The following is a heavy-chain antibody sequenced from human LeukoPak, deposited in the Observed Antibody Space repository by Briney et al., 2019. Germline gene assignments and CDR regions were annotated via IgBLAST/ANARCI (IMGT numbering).Heavy chain of an antibody. CDR1: GFTFSDYY. V-gene: IGHV3-11*01. J-gene: IGHJ4*02. Sequence: KPGGSPRLSCAASGFTFSDYYMSWIRQAPGKGLEWVSYISSSGSTIYYADSVKGRFTISRDNAKNSLYPQMNSLRAEDTAVYYCARHRLWFGEFDYWGQGTLVTVSS. D-gene: IGHD3-10*01. CDR3: ARHRLWFGEFDY. CDR2: ISSSGSTI.